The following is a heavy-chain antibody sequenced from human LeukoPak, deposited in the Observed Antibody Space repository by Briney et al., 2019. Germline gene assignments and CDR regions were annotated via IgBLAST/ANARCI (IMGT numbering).Heavy chain of an antibody. CDR3: ARVVSDFWSGYNWFDP. Sequence: SETLSLTCTVSGGSISSSSYYWGWIRQPPGKGLEWIGSIYYSGSTYYNPSLKSRVTISVDTSKNQFSLKLSSVTAADMAVYYCARVVSDFWSGYNWFDPWGQGTLVTVSS. J-gene: IGHJ5*02. CDR1: GGSISSSSYY. CDR2: IYYSGST. V-gene: IGHV4-39*07. D-gene: IGHD3-3*01.